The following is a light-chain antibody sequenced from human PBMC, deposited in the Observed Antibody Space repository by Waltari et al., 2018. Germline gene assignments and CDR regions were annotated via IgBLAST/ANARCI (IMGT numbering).Light chain of an antibody. CDR1: SSNIGSNY. Sequence: QSVLTQPPSASGTPGQRVTISCSGSSSNIGSNYVYWYQQLPGTAPKLLIYRNNHRPPGVPDRFSGSKSGTSPSLAIGRLRSEDEAEYYCAAWDDSLSGVVFGGGTKLTVL. V-gene: IGLV1-47*01. CDR3: AAWDDSLSGVV. J-gene: IGLJ2*01. CDR2: RNN.